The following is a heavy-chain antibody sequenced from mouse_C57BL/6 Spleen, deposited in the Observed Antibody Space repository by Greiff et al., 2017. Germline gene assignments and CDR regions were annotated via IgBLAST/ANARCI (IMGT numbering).Heavy chain of an antibody. CDR2: INPNNGGT. D-gene: IGHD1-1*01. CDR1: GYTFTDYY. Sequence: VHVKQSGPELVKPGASVKISCKASGYTFTDYYMNWVKQSHGKSLEWIGDINPNNGGTSYNQKFKGKATLTVDKSSSTAYMELRSLTSEDSAVYYCASYYGSSTGFDYWGQGTTLTVSS. J-gene: IGHJ2*01. V-gene: IGHV1-26*01. CDR3: ASYYGSSTGFDY.